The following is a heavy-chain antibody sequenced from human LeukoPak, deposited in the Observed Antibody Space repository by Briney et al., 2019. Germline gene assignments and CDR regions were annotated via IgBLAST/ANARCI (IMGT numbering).Heavy chain of an antibody. CDR2: ISSSSSSV. J-gene: IGHJ4*02. Sequence: PGGSLRLSCAASGCTFSNYAMNWVRQAPGKGLEWVSYISSSSSSVYFADSVKGRFTISRDNAKNSLFLQMNSLRDDDTAVYYCARGTYGDYSIDYWGQGTLVTVSS. CDR3: ARGTYGDYSIDY. CDR1: GCTFSNYA. D-gene: IGHD4-17*01. V-gene: IGHV3-48*02.